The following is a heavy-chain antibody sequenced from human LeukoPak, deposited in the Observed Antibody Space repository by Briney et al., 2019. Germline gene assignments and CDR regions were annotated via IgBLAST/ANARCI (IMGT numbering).Heavy chain of an antibody. D-gene: IGHD3-16*01. J-gene: IGHJ6*03. V-gene: IGHV3-23*01. CDR3: ARRFGSARDDYMDV. CDR2: ISGGGSGGST. CDR1: GFTLSNSA. Sequence: GGSLRLSCAASGFTLSNSAMSWVRQAPGKGLEWVSNISGGGSGGSTYYADSVKGRFTISRDNSKNTLYLQMNSLRAEDTAVYYCARRFGSARDDYMDVWGKGTTVTVSS.